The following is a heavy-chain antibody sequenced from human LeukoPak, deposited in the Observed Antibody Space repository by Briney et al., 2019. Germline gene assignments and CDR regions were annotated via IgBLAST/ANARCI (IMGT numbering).Heavy chain of an antibody. CDR3: ARIPTHRGIRVNWFDP. J-gene: IGHJ5*02. CDR2: IYYSGST. V-gene: IGHV4-39*01. CDR1: GGSISSSSYY. D-gene: IGHD3-3*02. Sequence: SETLSLTCTVSGGSISSSSYYWGWIRQPPGKGLEWIGSIYYSGSTYYNPSLKSRVTISVDTSKNQFSLKLSSVTAADTAVYYCARIPTHRGIRVNWFDPWGQGTLVTVSS.